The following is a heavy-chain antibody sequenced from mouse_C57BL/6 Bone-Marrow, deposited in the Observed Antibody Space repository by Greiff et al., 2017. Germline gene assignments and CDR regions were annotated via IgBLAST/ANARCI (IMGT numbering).Heavy chain of an antibody. CDR3: ARDPYYYGSSYDYWYFDV. Sequence: QVQLQQSGAELAKPGASVKLSCKASGYTFTSYWMHWVKQRPGQGLEWIGYINPSSGYTKYNQKFKDKATLTADKSSSTAYMQLSSLTSEDSAVYYCARDPYYYGSSYDYWYFDVWGTGTTVTVSS. J-gene: IGHJ1*03. CDR2: INPSSGYT. D-gene: IGHD1-1*01. V-gene: IGHV1-7*01. CDR1: GYTFTSYW.